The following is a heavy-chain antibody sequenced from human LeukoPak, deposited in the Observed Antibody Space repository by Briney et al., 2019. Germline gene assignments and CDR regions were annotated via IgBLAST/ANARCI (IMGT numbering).Heavy chain of an antibody. Sequence: ASVKVSCKASGYTFTNYAMNWVRQAPGQGLEWMGWIHPSTGNPTYAQGFPGRFVFSLDTSVSTTYLQISSLKAEDTAVYYFARDYQRLGELSLPDYWGQGNLVPVSS. CDR1: GYTFTNYA. J-gene: IGHJ4*02. CDR2: IHPSTGNP. D-gene: IGHD3-16*02. CDR3: ARDYQRLGELSLPDY. V-gene: IGHV7-4-1*02.